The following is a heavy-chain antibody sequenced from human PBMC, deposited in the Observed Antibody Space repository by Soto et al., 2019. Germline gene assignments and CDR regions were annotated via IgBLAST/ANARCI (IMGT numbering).Heavy chain of an antibody. J-gene: IGHJ3*02. CDR3: ARLRRDGQTGFAFDI. V-gene: IGHV4-59*08. CDR1: GDSISNYY. Sequence: SETLSLTCTASGDSISNYYWTWIRQPPGQGLEWIGYIYYSGNTNSNPSLKSRVTISVDTSKNQFSLKLSSVTAADTAVYYCARLRRDGQTGFAFDIWGQGTVVTVSS. CDR2: IYYSGNT. D-gene: IGHD1-1*01.